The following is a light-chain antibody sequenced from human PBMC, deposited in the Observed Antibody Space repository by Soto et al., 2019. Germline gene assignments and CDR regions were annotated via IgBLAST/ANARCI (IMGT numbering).Light chain of an antibody. CDR3: QQSHSIPYT. Sequence: DIQMTQSPSSLSASVGDRVTITFRASQTISSYLNWYQQKPGKTPQLLIYAASSLQSGVPSRFSGSGSGTDFTLTISSLQPEDFATYYCQQSHSIPYTFGQGTKLEIK. J-gene: IGKJ2*01. CDR2: AAS. CDR1: QTISSY. V-gene: IGKV1-39*01.